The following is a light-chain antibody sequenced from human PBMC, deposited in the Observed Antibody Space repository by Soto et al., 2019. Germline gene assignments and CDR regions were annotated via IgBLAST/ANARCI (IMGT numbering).Light chain of an antibody. CDR1: QSISSGY. CDR2: RAS. V-gene: IGKV3-20*01. CDR3: QQHGSGRT. J-gene: IGKJ4*02. Sequence: EIVLTHSPGTLSLSPCERATLSFRASQSISSGYLAWYQQRPGQPPRLLIYRASNRATGIPARFSGSGSGTDFTLTISSLEPEDFAMYYCQQHGSGRTFGGGTKVDIK.